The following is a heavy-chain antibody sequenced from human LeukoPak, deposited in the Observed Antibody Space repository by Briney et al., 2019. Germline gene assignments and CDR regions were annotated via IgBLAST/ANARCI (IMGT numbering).Heavy chain of an antibody. CDR3: AKAAVITGGLYYFDY. D-gene: IGHD5-24*01. V-gene: IGHV3-23*01. Sequence: GGSLRLSCAASGFSFSSYAMSWVRQAPGKGLERVSGISGTGGSIYYADSVKGRFTISRDNSKNTLYLQMNSLRAEDTAVYYCAKAAVITGGLYYFDYWGQGTLVTVSS. J-gene: IGHJ4*02. CDR1: GFSFSSYA. CDR2: ISGTGGSI.